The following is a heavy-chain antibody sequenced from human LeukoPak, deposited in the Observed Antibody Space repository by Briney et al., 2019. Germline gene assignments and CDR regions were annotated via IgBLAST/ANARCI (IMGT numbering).Heavy chain of an antibody. CDR3: AKDLSIASPPVLSH. D-gene: IGHD6-6*01. J-gene: IGHJ6*02. CDR1: GFTFTDYA. Sequence: PGGSLRLPCAASGFTFTDYAMTWVRQAPGKGLEWVSVISGSAGSTYYADSVKGRFTISRDNSKDTLYLQMNSLRAEDTALYYCAKDLSIASPPVLSHWGQGTTVTVSS. CDR2: ISGSAGST. V-gene: IGHV3-23*01.